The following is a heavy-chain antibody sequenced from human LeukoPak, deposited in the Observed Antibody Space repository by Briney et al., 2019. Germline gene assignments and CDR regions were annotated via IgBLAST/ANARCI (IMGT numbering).Heavy chain of an antibody. J-gene: IGHJ3*02. V-gene: IGHV1-2*02. CDR3: AGESHGSGSYLGAFDI. CDR2: INPNSGGT. Sequence: GASVKVSCKASGYTFTGYYMHWVRQAPGQGLEWMGWINPNSGGTNYAQKFQGRVTMTRDTSISTAYMELSRLRSDDTAVYYCAGESHGSGSYLGAFDIWGQGTMVTVSS. D-gene: IGHD3-10*01. CDR1: GYTFTGYY.